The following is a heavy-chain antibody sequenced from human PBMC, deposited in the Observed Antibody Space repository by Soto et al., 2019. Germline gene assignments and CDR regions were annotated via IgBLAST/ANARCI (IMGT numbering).Heavy chain of an antibody. Sequence: PGGSLRLSCAASGFTFSDSYMSWIRQAPGKGLEWISYITFSGNTVYYADSLKGRFTISRDNAKNSLYLQMNRLRAEHTAVYYCARVSWREKYGMDVWGQGTTVTVSS. J-gene: IGHJ6*02. CDR2: ITFSGNTV. CDR1: GFTFSDSY. V-gene: IGHV3-11*01. CDR3: ARVSWREKYGMDV.